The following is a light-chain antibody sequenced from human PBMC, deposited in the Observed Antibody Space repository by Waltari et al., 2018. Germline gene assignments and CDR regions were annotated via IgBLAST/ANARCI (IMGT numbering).Light chain of an antibody. CDR2: DVT. J-gene: IGLJ3*02. CDR1: SSDVGGFTY. V-gene: IGLV2-11*01. Sequence: QSALTQPRSVSGSPGQSVTISCTGTSSDVGGFTYVSRYQQHPGKAPKLLLYDVTKRPSGVPDRFSGSKSDNTASLTISGLQAEDEAAYYCCSYAGDYTWVFGGGTKLTVL. CDR3: CSYAGDYTWV.